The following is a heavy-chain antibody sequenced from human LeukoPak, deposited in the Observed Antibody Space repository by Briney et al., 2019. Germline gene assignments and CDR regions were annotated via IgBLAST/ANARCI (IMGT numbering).Heavy chain of an antibody. CDR2: ISGSGGSS. J-gene: IGHJ4*02. V-gene: IGHV3-23*01. Sequence: GGSLRLSCAASGLTFSNYAMTWVRQAPGKGLEWVSVISGSGGSSYYADSVKGRFTISRDNSKNTLYLEMNRLRAEDTALYYCAKDLGRDGSEIFDYWGQGTLVTVSS. D-gene: IGHD5-24*01. CDR1: GLTFSNYA. CDR3: AKDLGRDGSEIFDY.